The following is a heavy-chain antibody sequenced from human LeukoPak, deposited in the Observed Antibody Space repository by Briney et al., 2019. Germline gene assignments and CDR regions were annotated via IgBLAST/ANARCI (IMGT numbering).Heavy chain of an antibody. V-gene: IGHV3-74*01. CDR2: ISTDGSIT. CDR1: GFTFSSYW. Sequence: PGGSLRLSCAASGFTFSSYWMHWVRQAPGKGLVWVSRISTDGSITTYADSVKGRFTISRDNAKNTLYLQMNSLRVEDTAVYYCACYPQYSGSYSLWGQGTLVTVSS. D-gene: IGHD1-26*01. J-gene: IGHJ4*02. CDR3: ACYPQYSGSYSL.